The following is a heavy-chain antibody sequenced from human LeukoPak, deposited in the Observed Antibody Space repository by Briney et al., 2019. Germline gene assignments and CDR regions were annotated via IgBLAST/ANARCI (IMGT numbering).Heavy chain of an antibody. J-gene: IGHJ4*02. CDR2: ISSSSSAI. CDR3: ARAFYGGNSVYYFDY. Sequence: GGSLRLSCAASGFIFSSYAMSWVRQAPGKGLEWVSYISSSSSAINYADSVKGRFTISRDNAKNSLYLQMNSLRDEDTAVYYCARAFYGGNSVYYFDYWGQGTLVTVSS. CDR1: GFIFSSYA. D-gene: IGHD4-23*01. V-gene: IGHV3-48*02.